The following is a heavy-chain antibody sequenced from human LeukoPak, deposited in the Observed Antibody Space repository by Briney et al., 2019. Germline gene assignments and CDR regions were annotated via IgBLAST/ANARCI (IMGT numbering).Heavy chain of an antibody. J-gene: IGHJ4*02. V-gene: IGHV5-51*01. D-gene: IGHD3-22*01. Sequence: GESLKISCKGSGYSLTSYWIGWVRQMPGKGLEWMGIIYPGDSDTRYRPSFQGQVTISADKSISTAYLQWSSLKASDTAMSYCARSYYYDSSATNPLFDYWGQGTLVTVSS. CDR3: ARSYYYDSSATNPLFDY. CDR2: IYPGDSDT. CDR1: GYSLTSYW.